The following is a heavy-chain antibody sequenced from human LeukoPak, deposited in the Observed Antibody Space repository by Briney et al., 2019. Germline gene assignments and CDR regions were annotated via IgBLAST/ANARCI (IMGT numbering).Heavy chain of an antibody. CDR3: TTDTADDFWSGYSQYYFDY. CDR2: IKSKTDGGTT. D-gene: IGHD3-3*01. J-gene: IGHJ4*02. CDR1: GFTFSNAW. V-gene: IGHV3-15*01. Sequence: GGSLRLSCAASGFTFSNAWMSWVRQAPGKGLEWVGRIKSKTDGGTTDYAAPVKGRFTISRDDSKNTLYLQMNSLKTEDTAVYYCTTDTADDFWSGYSQYYFDYWGQGTLVAVSS.